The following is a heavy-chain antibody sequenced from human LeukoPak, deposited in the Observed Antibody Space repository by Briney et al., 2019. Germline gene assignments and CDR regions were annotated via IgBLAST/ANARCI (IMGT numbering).Heavy chain of an antibody. CDR1: GGSLSNYY. V-gene: IGHV4-59*01. CDR3: ARGRLFSSSWDYFDY. CDR2: NYYSGST. J-gene: IGHJ4*02. Sequence: PSETLSLTCTVSGGSLSNYYWSWVRPPPGKGLEWIGYNYYSGSTNYTPSLKSRATISVDTSKNQFSLKLSSVTAADTAVYYCARGRLFSSSWDYFDYWGQGTLVTVSS. D-gene: IGHD6-13*01.